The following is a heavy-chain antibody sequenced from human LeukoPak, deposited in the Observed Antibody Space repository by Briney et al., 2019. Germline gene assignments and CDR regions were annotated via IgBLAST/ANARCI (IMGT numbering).Heavy chain of an antibody. Sequence: ASVKVSCKASGYTFTSYGISWVRQAPGQGLEWMGWISAYNGNTNYAQKLQGRVTMTTDTSTSTAYMELRSLRSDDTAVYYCARDHRDYVWGSYRDYWGQGTLVTVSS. CDR3: ARDHRDYVWGSYRDY. CDR1: GYTFTSYG. V-gene: IGHV1-18*01. CDR2: ISAYNGNT. J-gene: IGHJ4*02. D-gene: IGHD3-16*02.